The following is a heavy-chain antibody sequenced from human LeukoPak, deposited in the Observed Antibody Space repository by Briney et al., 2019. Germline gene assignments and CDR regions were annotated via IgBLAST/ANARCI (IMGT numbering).Heavy chain of an antibody. Sequence: ASVKVSCKASGDTFTSYGISWVRQAPGQGLEWMGWISAYNGNTNYAQKLQGRVTMTTDTSTSTAYMELRSLRSDDTAVYYCARERSGQGHGSNDYWGQGTLVTVSS. CDR3: ARERSGQGHGSNDY. D-gene: IGHD5-12*01. CDR1: GDTFTSYG. J-gene: IGHJ4*02. V-gene: IGHV1-18*01. CDR2: ISAYNGNT.